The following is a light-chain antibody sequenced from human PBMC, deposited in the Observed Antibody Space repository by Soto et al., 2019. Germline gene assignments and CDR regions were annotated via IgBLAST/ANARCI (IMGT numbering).Light chain of an antibody. CDR2: AAS. CDR3: QQGYTTPT. Sequence: DLQMTQSPSSLSASVGDRVTITCRASQRISSYVNWYQQKPGKAPMLLIYAASSLQSGVPSRFSGSGSGTYFTLTIRSLQPEDFATYFCQQGYTTPTFGQGTKVEIK. V-gene: IGKV1-39*01. J-gene: IGKJ1*01. CDR1: QRISSY.